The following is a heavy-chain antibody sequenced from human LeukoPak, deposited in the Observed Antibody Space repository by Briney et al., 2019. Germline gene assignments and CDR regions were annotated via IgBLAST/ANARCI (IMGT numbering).Heavy chain of an antibody. V-gene: IGHV4-30-2*01. CDR3: ARGEYYYDSSGYYFGY. J-gene: IGHJ4*02. D-gene: IGHD3-22*01. CDR2: IYHSGST. Sequence: SQTLSLTCTVSGGSISSGGYHWSWIRQPPGKGLEWIGYIYHSGSTYYNPSLKSRVTISVDRSKNQFSLKLSSVTAADTAVYYCARGEYYYDSSGYYFGYWGQGTLVTVSS. CDR1: GGSISSGGYH.